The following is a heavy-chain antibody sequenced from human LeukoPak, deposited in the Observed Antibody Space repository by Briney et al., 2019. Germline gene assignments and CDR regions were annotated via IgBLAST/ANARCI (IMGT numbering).Heavy chain of an antibody. CDR2: IYYSGTT. Sequence: SETLSLTCTVSGGSISSGSYYWGWIRQPPGRGLEWIGSIYYSGTTFYNTSLKSRVTISVDTSKNQFSMKLTSVTAADTAVCFCARQDYDFWSGYYDYWGQGTLVTVSS. D-gene: IGHD3-3*01. J-gene: IGHJ4*02. V-gene: IGHV4-39*01. CDR3: ARQDYDFWSGYYDY. CDR1: GGSISSGSYY.